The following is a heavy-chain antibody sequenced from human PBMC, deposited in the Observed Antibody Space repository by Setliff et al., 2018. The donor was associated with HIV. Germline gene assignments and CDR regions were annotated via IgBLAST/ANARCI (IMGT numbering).Heavy chain of an antibody. J-gene: IGHJ4*02. CDR3: ARHSPSDY. CDR2: IYNSAST. Sequence: SETLSLTCTVSGDSISTDYWTWIRQPPGKGLEWIGYIYNSASTSYNPSIKSRVTISIDTSKNQFSLKLSSVTAADTAVYYCARHSPSDYWGQGTLVTVSS. V-gene: IGHV4-59*08. CDR1: GDSISTDY.